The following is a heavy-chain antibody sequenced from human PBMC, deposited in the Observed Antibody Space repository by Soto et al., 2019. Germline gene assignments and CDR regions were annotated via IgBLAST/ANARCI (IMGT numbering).Heavy chain of an antibody. D-gene: IGHD3-3*01. CDR3: GGDGRFLEGLPYRPPGGFAP. CDR1: GGTFSSYA. J-gene: IGHJ5*02. Sequence: SVTVSCKASGGTFSSYAISWVRQAPGQGLEWMGGIIPIFGTANYAQKFQGRVTITADESTSTAYMELSSLRSEDTAVYYCGGDGRFLEGLPYRPPGGFAPWGQGPLVT. CDR2: IIPIFGTA. V-gene: IGHV1-69*13.